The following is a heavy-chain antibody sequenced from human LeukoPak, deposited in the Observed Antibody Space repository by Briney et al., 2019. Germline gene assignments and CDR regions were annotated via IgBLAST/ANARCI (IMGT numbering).Heavy chain of an antibody. D-gene: IGHD5-24*01. V-gene: IGHV4-59*01. Sequence: SETLSLTCTVSGGSISSYYWSWIRQPPGKGLDWIGYIYYSGSTNYNPSLKSRVTISVDTSKNQFSLKLSSVTAADTAVYYCARGKVEMATIDYWGQGTLVTVSS. CDR1: GGSISSYY. CDR3: ARGKVEMATIDY. J-gene: IGHJ4*02. CDR2: IYYSGST.